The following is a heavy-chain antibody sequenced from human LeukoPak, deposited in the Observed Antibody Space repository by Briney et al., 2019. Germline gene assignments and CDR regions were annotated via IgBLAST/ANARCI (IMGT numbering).Heavy chain of an antibody. CDR1: GYTFTSYA. V-gene: IGHV7-4-1*02. CDR2: INTNTGNP. J-gene: IGHJ5*02. CDR3: ARALDPLVTIFGVVTTSPNWFDP. D-gene: IGHD3-3*01. Sequence: ASVKVSCKASGYTFTSYAMNWVRQAPGQGLEWMGWINTNTGNPTYAQGFTGRFVFSLDTSVSTAYLQISSLKAEDTAVHYCARALDPLVTIFGVVTTSPNWFDPWGQGTLVTVSS.